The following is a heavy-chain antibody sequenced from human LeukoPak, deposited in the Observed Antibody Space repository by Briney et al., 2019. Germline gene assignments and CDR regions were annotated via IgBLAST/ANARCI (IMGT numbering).Heavy chain of an antibody. Sequence: SETLSLTCTVSGGSISSSSYYWGWIRQPPGKGLEWIGSIYYSGSTYYNPSLKSRVTISEDTSKNQFSLKLSSVTAADTAVYYCTFNLGSGSYAFDIWGQGTMVTVSS. D-gene: IGHD3-10*01. V-gene: IGHV4-39*07. CDR1: GGSISSSSYY. CDR3: TFNLGSGSYAFDI. J-gene: IGHJ3*02. CDR2: IYYSGST.